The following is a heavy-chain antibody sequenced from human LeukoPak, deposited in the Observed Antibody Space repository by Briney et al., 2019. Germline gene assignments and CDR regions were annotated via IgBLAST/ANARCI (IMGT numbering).Heavy chain of an antibody. J-gene: IGHJ4*02. CDR3: ASGTYYWCVY. D-gene: IGHD1-26*01. V-gene: IGHV1-46*01. Sequence: GASVKVSCKASGYTFTSYYMHWVRQAPGQGLQWMGIINPSGGSTTYAQKFQGRVTITRDTSTSTVYMELSSLRSEDTAVYYCASGTYYWCVYWGQGTLVTVSS. CDR2: INPSGGST. CDR1: GYTFTSYY.